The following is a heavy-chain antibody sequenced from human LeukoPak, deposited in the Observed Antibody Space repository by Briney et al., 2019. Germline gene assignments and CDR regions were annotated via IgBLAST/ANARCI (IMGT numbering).Heavy chain of an antibody. D-gene: IGHD4-17*01. CDR3: AREVVTTSGKHAFDI. V-gene: IGHV3-21*04. J-gene: IGHJ3*02. CDR1: GFTFSSYS. Sequence: PGGSLRLSCAASGFTFSSYSMNWVRQAPGKGLEWVSSISSSSSYIYYADSVKGRFTISRDNSKNTLYLQTNSLRAEDTAVYYCAREVVTTSGKHAFDIWGQGTMVTVSS. CDR2: ISSSSSYI.